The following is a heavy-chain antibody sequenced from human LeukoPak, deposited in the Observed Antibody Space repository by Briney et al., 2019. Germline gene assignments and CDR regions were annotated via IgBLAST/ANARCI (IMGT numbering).Heavy chain of an antibody. J-gene: IGHJ3*02. CDR2: IKQDGSEK. Sequence: GGSLRLTCAASGFTFSSYSMNWVRQAPGKGLEWVANIKQDGSEKYYVDSVKGRFTISRDNAKNSLYLQMNSLRAEDTAVYYCARDMVLYDSSGYYGNDAFDIWGQGTMVTVSS. CDR3: ARDMVLYDSSGYYGNDAFDI. V-gene: IGHV3-7*01. CDR1: GFTFSSYS. D-gene: IGHD3-22*01.